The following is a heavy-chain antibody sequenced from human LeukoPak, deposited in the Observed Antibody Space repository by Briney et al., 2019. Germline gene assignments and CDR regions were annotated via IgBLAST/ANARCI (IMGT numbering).Heavy chain of an antibody. CDR3: ARGGYDFWSALLGWFGP. V-gene: IGHV1-18*01. CDR2: ISAYNGNT. CDR1: GYTFTSYG. Sequence: ASVKVSCKASGYTFTSYGISWVRQAPGQGLEWMGWISAYNGNTNYAQKLQGRVTMTTDTSTSTAYMELRSLRSDDTAVYYCARGGYDFWSALLGWFGPWGQGTLVTVSS. D-gene: IGHD3-3*01. J-gene: IGHJ5*02.